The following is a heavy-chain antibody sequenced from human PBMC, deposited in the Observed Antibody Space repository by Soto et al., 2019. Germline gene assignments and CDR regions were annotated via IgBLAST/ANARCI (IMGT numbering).Heavy chain of an antibody. CDR3: ARDLGGSGYDYFHYYYYGMDV. D-gene: IGHD5-12*01. V-gene: IGHV4-31*03. CDR2: IYYSGST. Sequence: QVQLQESGPGLVKPSQTLSLTCTVSGGSISSGGYYWSWIRQHPGKGLEWIGYIYYSGSTYYNPSLKSRVTISVDTSKNQFSLKLSSVTAADTAVYYCARDLGGSGYDYFHYYYYGMDVWGQGTTVTVSS. CDR1: GGSISSGGYY. J-gene: IGHJ6*02.